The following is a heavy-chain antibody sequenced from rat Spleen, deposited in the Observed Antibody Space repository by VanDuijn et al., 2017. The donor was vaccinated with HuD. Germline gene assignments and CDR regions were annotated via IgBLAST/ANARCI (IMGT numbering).Heavy chain of an antibody. CDR2: INKDSSKI. CDR1: GFNFNDYW. CDR3: VSERLGVEG. J-gene: IGHJ2*01. V-gene: IGHV4-2*01. D-gene: IGHD4-3*01. Sequence: EVKLVESGGGLVQPGRSLKLSCAASGFNFNDYWMGWVRQAPGKGLEWIGEINKDSSKIIYNPSLKDKFTISRDNAQNTLYLQMNKLESEDTAIYYCVSERLGVEGWGQGVMVTVSS.